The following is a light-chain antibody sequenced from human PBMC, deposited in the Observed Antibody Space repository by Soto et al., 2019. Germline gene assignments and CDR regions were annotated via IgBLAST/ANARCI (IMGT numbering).Light chain of an antibody. V-gene: IGKV1-27*01. CDR3: QRYHSALLT. J-gene: IGKJ3*01. CDR1: QDIRNY. CDR2: AAS. Sequence: DIQMTQSPSSLSASVGDRVTMTCRVSQDIRNYVAWYQQKPGEVPKLLIYAASTLQSGVPARFSGGGFGTDFTLTISSLRPEDVATYYCQRYHSALLTFGPGTKVDLK.